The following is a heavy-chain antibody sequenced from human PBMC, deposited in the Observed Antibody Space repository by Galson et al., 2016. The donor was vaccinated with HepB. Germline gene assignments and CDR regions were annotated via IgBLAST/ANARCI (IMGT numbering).Heavy chain of an antibody. CDR3: AKVAVVVSMRDAFDI. CDR1: GFTFDDYA. J-gene: IGHJ3*02. D-gene: IGHD3-22*01. Sequence: LRLSCAASGFTFDDYAMHWVRQAPGKGLEWVSGITWTSGTTEYADSVKGRFAISRDNAKKSVYLQMNSLRVEDTALYYCAKVAVVVSMRDAFDIWGQGTMVTVSS. CDR2: ITWTSGTT. V-gene: IGHV3-9*01.